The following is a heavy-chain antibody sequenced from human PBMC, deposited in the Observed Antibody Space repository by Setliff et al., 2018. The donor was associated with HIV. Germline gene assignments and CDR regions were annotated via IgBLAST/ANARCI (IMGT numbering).Heavy chain of an antibody. CDR2: ISHDGTNK. Sequence: GGSLRLSCAASGFTFSSSGMHWVRQAPGKGLEWVAAISHDGTNKYFADSVKGRFTISRDNSKNNLYLQMNSLRIEDTAVYYCVKGSEQWLVRPALDYWGQGTLVTVSS. J-gene: IGHJ4*02. CDR1: GFTFSSSG. CDR3: VKGSEQWLVRPALDY. V-gene: IGHV3-30*18. D-gene: IGHD6-19*01.